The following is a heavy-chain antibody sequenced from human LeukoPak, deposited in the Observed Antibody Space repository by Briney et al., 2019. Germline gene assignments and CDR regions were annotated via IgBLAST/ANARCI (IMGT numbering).Heavy chain of an antibody. Sequence: PSDTLSLTCTVSGGSISSYYWSWLRQPPGKGLEWIGYIYYSGSTNYNPSLKSRVTISVDTSKNQFSLKLSSVTAADTAVYYCARVGGTNYYYYGMDVWGQGTTVTVSS. V-gene: IGHV4-59*01. CDR2: IYYSGST. CDR1: GGSISSYY. D-gene: IGHD4-23*01. J-gene: IGHJ6*02. CDR3: ARVGGTNYYYYGMDV.